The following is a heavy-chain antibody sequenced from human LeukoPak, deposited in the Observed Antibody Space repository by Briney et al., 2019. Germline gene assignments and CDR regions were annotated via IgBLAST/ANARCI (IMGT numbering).Heavy chain of an antibody. CDR1: GYSISSGYY. V-gene: IGHV4-38-2*02. CDR2: IYHSGST. J-gene: IGHJ6*03. CDR3: ARDWSVQTYYYMDV. D-gene: IGHD1-1*01. Sequence: SETLSLTCAVSGYSISSGYYGGWIRQPPGKGLEWIGSIYHSGSTYYNPSLKSRVTISVDTSKNQFSLKLSSVTAADTAVYYCARDWSVQTYYYMDVWGKGTTVTVSS.